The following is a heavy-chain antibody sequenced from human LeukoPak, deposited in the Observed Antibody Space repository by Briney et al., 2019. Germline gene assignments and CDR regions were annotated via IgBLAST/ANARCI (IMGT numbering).Heavy chain of an antibody. J-gene: IGHJ4*02. Sequence: SETLPLTCTVSGGSISSYYWSWIRQPPGKGLEWIGYIYYSGSTNYNPSLKSRVTISVDTSKNQFSLKLSSVTAADTAVYYCARERAVTTYYYFDYWGQGTLVTVSS. CDR2: IYYSGST. V-gene: IGHV4-59*01. CDR1: GGSISSYY. CDR3: ARERAVTTYYYFDY. D-gene: IGHD4-17*01.